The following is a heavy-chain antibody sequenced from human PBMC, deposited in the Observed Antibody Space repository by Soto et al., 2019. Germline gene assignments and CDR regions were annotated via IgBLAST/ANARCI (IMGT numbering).Heavy chain of an antibody. J-gene: IGHJ4*02. CDR2: LNPGNSET. D-gene: IGHD2-15*01. V-gene: IGHV5-51*01. CDR3: ARPDNNYVAS. CDR1: GYSLINYW. Sequence: PGESLKISCKASGYSLINYWIGWVRQIPGEGLEWMAILNPGNSETRYSPAFQGQVTISADKSITTTYLQWSRPRASDTAMYYCARPDNNYVASWGQGALVTVSS.